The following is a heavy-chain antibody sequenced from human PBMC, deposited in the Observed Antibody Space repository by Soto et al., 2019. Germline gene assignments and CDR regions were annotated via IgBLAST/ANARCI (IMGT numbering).Heavy chain of an antibody. Sequence: PSETLSLTCDVSGGSINSGGYSWSWIRQPPGKGLEWVGYIYQSGSTYYNPSLRSRLTISIDRSKNQFSLKLSSVTAADTAVYYCARVPDRWGQGTLVTVS. CDR2: IYQSGST. CDR1: GGSINSGGYS. D-gene: IGHD2-2*01. CDR3: ARVPDR. V-gene: IGHV4-30-2*01. J-gene: IGHJ5*02.